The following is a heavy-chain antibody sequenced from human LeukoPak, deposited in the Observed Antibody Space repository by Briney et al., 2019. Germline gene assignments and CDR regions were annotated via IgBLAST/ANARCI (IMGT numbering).Heavy chain of an antibody. CDR3: TRENNNFRVQSQFGY. J-gene: IGHJ4*02. V-gene: IGHV3-64*01. CDR1: GFTFSSYA. CDR2: ISSNGGST. D-gene: IGHD3-16*01. Sequence: GGSQSLSCAASGFTFSSYAMHWVRQAPGKGLEYISAISSNGGSTYYANSVKGRFTISRDNSKNTLYLQMGSLRAEDMAVYYCTRENNNFRVQSQFGYWGQGTLVAVSS.